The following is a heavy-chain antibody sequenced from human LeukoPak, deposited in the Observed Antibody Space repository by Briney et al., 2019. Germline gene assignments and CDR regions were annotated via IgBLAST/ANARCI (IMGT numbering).Heavy chain of an antibody. D-gene: IGHD2-2*01. CDR3: AKSQGSHKVVPADNAFDI. V-gene: IGHV3-9*03. Sequence: GGSLRLSCAASGFTFDDYALHWVRLAPGKGLEWVSGISWNSGNKAYADSVKGRFTISRDNAKNSLYLQMNSLRPEDMALYYCAKSQGSHKVVPADNAFDIWGQGTMVTVSS. CDR1: GFTFDDYA. CDR2: ISWNSGNK. J-gene: IGHJ3*02.